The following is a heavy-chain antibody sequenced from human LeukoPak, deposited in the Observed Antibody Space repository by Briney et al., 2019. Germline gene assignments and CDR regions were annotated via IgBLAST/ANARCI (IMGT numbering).Heavy chain of an antibody. J-gene: IGHJ6*03. Sequence: GGSLRLSCAASGFTFISYWMHWVRQAPGEGLVWVSRMNSDGSSTNYADSVKGRFTISRDNAKNTLYLQMNSLRAEDTAVYYCARVGYCSSTSCYTGRYMDVWGKGTTVTVSS. D-gene: IGHD2-2*02. V-gene: IGHV3-74*01. CDR3: ARVGYCSSTSCYTGRYMDV. CDR2: MNSDGSST. CDR1: GFTFISYW.